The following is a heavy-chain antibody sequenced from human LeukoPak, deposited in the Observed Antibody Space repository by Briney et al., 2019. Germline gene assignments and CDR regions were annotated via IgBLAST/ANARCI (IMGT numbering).Heavy chain of an antibody. CDR2: MSADSATT. Sequence: GGSLRLSCAASGFNFGSYSMTWVRQSPGKGLEWVAVMSADSATTFYADSVKGRFTISRDNAKNTVFLQMSSLRAEDTALYYCARKSASGNYPLDYWGQGTLVTVSS. CDR3: ARKSASGNYPLDY. J-gene: IGHJ4*02. D-gene: IGHD3-10*01. V-gene: IGHV3-23*01. CDR1: GFNFGSYS.